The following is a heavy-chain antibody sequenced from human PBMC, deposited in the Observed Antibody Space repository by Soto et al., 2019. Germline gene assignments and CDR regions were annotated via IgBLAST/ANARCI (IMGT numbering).Heavy chain of an antibody. D-gene: IGHD1-7*01. Sequence: HPGGSLRLSCAASGFTFSSYGMHWVRQAPGKGLEWVAIITYDGSNEEYADSVKGRFTISRDNSKNTLYLQMNTPGAEDTAVYYCARDGIGGTVFRGYLDYWGRGTVVTVSS. V-gene: IGHV3-33*08. CDR3: ARDGIGGTVFRGYLDY. CDR1: GFTFSSYG. J-gene: IGHJ4*02. CDR2: ITYDGSNE.